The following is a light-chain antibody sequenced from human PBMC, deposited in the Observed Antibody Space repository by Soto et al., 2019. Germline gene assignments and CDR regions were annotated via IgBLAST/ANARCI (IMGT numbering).Light chain of an antibody. CDR1: QSVSSSY. V-gene: IGKV3-20*01. CDR2: ATS. Sequence: EIVLTQSPGTLSLSPGERATLSCRASQSVSSSYLAWYQQKPGQAPRLLMYATSTRAAGIPDRFRGSGSGTDFTLTISRLEPEDFAVYFCQQFGNSLYTFGQGTSLEIK. CDR3: QQFGNSLYT. J-gene: IGKJ2*01.